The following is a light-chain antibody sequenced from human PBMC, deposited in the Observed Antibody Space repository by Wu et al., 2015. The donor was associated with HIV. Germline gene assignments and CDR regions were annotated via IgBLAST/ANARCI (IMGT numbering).Light chain of an antibody. CDR1: QSVSIY. CDR2: DAF. CDR3: QQRSNWPLVT. V-gene: IGKV3-11*01. J-gene: IGKJ4*01. Sequence: EIVLTQSPVTLSLSPGGSATLSCMASQSVSIYLAWYQHEPGQAPRLLIYDAFNRATGTPARFSGSGSGTNFTLTINNLEPEDFAVYYCQQRSNWPLVTFGGGTKVEIK.